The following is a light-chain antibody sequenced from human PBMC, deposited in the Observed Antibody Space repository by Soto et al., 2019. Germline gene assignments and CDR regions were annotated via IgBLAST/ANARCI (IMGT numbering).Light chain of an antibody. CDR1: QDVSSY. J-gene: IGKJ1*01. CDR2: GAS. CDR3: QQYHSYPRT. Sequence: AIRMTQSPSSFSASTGDRVTITCRASQDVSSYLAWYQQKPGKAPKVLIYGASPLQSGVPPRFSGSWSGTDFNFTISRLQPEEFATDYCQQYHSYPRTFGQGTKVEIK. V-gene: IGKV1-8*01.